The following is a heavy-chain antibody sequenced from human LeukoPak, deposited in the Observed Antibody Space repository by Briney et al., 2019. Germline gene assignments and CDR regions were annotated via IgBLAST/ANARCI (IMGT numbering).Heavy chain of an antibody. Sequence: ASVKVSCKASGYTFTGSYMHWVRQAPGQGLEWMGWINPNSGGTNYAQKFQGRVTMTRDTSISTAYMELSRLRSDDTAVYYCARVITLVRGALGYWGQGTLVTVSS. J-gene: IGHJ4*02. CDR2: INPNSGGT. D-gene: IGHD3-10*01. CDR3: ARVITLVRGALGY. CDR1: GYTFTGSY. V-gene: IGHV1-2*02.